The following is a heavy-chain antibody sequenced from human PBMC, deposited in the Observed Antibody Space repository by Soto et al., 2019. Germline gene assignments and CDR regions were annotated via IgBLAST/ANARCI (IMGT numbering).Heavy chain of an antibody. CDR2: TYYKSKWFN. CDR1: GDSVSSNSAG. Sequence: SQTLSLTCAISGDSVSSNSAGCNWFRQTPSRGLEWLGRTYYKSKWFNNYAVSVKSRITINPDTSQNQFSLHLDPVTPEDTAVYFCARGSWDDVSGHYYMDVWGKGTTVTVSS. J-gene: IGHJ6*03. D-gene: IGHD5-12*01. CDR3: ARGSWDDVSGHYYMDV. V-gene: IGHV6-1*01.